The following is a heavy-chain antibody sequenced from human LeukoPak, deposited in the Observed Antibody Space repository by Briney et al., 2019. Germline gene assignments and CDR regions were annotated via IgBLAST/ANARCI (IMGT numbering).Heavy chain of an antibody. CDR2: ISAYNGNT. J-gene: IGHJ4*02. CDR3: ARDASYYDSRGYHHPFDY. D-gene: IGHD3-22*01. Sequence: GASVKVSCKASGYTFTSYGFTWVRQAPGQGLEWMGWISAYNGNTNYAQKLQGRVTMTTDTSTSTAYMELRSLRSDDTAVYYCARDASYYDSRGYHHPFDYWGQGILVTVSS. V-gene: IGHV1-18*01. CDR1: GYTFTSYG.